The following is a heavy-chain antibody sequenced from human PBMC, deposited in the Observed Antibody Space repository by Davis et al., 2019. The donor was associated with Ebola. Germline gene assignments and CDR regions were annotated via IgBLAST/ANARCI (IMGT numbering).Heavy chain of an antibody. D-gene: IGHD2-2*01. CDR2: INPDSGGT. CDR3: ARARFVTSFVAVPTTRWFDP. J-gene: IGHJ5*02. Sequence: ASVQVSCKASGYTFTSYYIHWVRQAPGQGLEWMGRINPDSGGTDYAQKFQGRVTMTWDTPINTAYMELRRLTSDDTAVYYCARARFVTSFVAVPTTRWFDPWGQGTLVTVSS. V-gene: IGHV1-2*06. CDR1: GYTFTSYY.